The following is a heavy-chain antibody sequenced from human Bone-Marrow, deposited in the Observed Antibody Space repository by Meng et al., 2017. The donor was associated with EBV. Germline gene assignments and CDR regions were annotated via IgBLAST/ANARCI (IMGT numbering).Heavy chain of an antibody. CDR2: INPSGGST. Sequence: QVQLVQSGAEVKKPGASVKVSCKASGFTFASYYMHWVRQAPGQGLEWMGIINPSGGSTSYAQKFQGRVTMTRDTSTSTVYMELSSLRSEDTAVYYCVNLIIDYWGQGTLVTVSS. J-gene: IGHJ4*02. D-gene: IGHD2-8*01. CDR3: VNLIIDY. V-gene: IGHV1-46*01. CDR1: GFTFASYY.